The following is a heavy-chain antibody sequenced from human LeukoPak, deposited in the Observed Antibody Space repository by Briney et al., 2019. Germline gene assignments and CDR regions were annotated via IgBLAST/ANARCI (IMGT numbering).Heavy chain of an antibody. Sequence: ASVKVSCKASGYILTNYYMHWVRQAPGQGLEWMGCINPNSGDTNYAQKFQGRVTMTRDTSISTAYMELSRLRSDDTAVYYCARTRQLWAFDYWGQGTLVTVSS. J-gene: IGHJ4*02. D-gene: IGHD6-6*01. V-gene: IGHV1-2*02. CDR3: ARTRQLWAFDY. CDR1: GYILTNYY. CDR2: INPNSGDT.